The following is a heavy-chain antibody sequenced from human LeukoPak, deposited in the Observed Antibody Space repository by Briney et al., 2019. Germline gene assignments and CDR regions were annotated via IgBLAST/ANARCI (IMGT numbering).Heavy chain of an antibody. D-gene: IGHD3-3*01. CDR3: AKYPFSTIFGVDIIDY. CDR1: GFTFSSYA. Sequence: GGSLRLSCAASGFTFSSYAMSWVRQAPGKGLEWVSAISGSGGSTYYADSVKGRFTISRDNSKNTLYLQMNSLRAEDTAVYYCAKYPFSTIFGVDIIDYWGQGTLVTVSS. CDR2: ISGSGGST. V-gene: IGHV3-23*01. J-gene: IGHJ4*02.